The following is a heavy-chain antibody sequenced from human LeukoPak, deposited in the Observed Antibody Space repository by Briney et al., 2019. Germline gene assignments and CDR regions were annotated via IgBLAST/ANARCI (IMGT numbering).Heavy chain of an antibody. Sequence: GESLKISCKGSGYSFTSYWIGWVRQMPGKGLEWMGIIYPGDSDTRYSPSFQGQVTISADKSISTAYLQWSSLKASDTAMYYCARSGYSGYDRSKDYFDYWGQGTLVTVSS. J-gene: IGHJ4*02. CDR3: ARSGYSGYDRSKDYFDY. V-gene: IGHV5-51*01. CDR1: GYSFTSYW. CDR2: IYPGDSDT. D-gene: IGHD5-12*01.